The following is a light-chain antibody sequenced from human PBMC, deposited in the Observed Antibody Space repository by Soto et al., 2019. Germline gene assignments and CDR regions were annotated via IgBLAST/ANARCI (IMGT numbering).Light chain of an antibody. V-gene: IGKV1D-16*01. CDR1: RDINRW. J-gene: IGKJ2*01. CDR3: QQYNSYPYT. Sequence: DIQMTQSPSSVSASVGDRVTITCRASRDINRWLAWYQQKPGKAPKLLIYTASSLQSGVPSRFSGSGSGTDFTLTITSLQPEDFATYYCQQYNSYPYTFGQGTKLEIK. CDR2: TAS.